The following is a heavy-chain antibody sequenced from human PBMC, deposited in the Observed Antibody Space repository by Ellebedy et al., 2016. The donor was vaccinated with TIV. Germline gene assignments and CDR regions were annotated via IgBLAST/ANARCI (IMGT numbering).Heavy chain of an antibody. Sequence: GESLKISCAASGFAFSDYVMYWVRQAPGKGLEWVSSMSGSGGSRYYADPVKGRFTISRDNAKNSLYLHMNSLRAEDTAVYYCAAGYSSGWYVEDWGQGTLVTVSS. CDR3: AAGYSSGWYVED. D-gene: IGHD6-19*01. CDR1: GFAFSDYV. J-gene: IGHJ4*02. V-gene: IGHV3-23*01. CDR2: MSGSGGSR.